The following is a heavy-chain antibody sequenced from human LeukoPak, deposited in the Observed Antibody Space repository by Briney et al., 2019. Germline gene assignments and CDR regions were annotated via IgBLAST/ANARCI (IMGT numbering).Heavy chain of an antibody. D-gene: IGHD3-22*01. CDR2: ISGSGGST. Sequence: GGSLRLSCAASGFTFSSYGMSWVRQAPGKGLEWVSAISGSGGSTYYADSVKGRFTISRDNSKNTLYLQMNSLRAEDTAVYYCAKPDSSGYYALKINAFDIWGQGTMVTVSS. J-gene: IGHJ3*02. CDR1: GFTFSSYG. CDR3: AKPDSSGYYALKINAFDI. V-gene: IGHV3-23*01.